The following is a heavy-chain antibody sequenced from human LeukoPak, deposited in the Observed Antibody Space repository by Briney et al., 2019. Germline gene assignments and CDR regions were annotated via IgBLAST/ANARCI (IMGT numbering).Heavy chain of an antibody. D-gene: IGHD6-19*01. V-gene: IGHV4-61*01. CDR3: ARVASGGSFFDY. J-gene: IGHJ4*02. CDR1: GGSISSSSYY. Sequence: SETLSLTCTVSGGSISSSSYYWSWIRQPPGKGLDLIGYIYYSGSMDYNPSLESRVTISIDTSKNQFSLKVTSVTAADTAVYYCARVASGGSFFDYWGQGILVTVSS. CDR2: IYYSGSM.